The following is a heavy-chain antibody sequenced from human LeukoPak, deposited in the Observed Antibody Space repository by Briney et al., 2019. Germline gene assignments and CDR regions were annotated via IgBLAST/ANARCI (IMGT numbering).Heavy chain of an antibody. J-gene: IGHJ4*02. CDR1: GFTFSNYW. D-gene: IGHD3-22*01. CDR3: TRAGAYYYDSSGSDY. V-gene: IGHV3-7*01. CDR2: IKQDGREK. Sequence: GGSLRLSYVASGFTFSNYWMSWVRQAPGKGLEWVANIKQDGREKYYVDSVKGRFTISRDNAKNSLYLQMNSLRAEDTAVYYCTRAGAYYYDSSGSDYWGQGTLVTVSS.